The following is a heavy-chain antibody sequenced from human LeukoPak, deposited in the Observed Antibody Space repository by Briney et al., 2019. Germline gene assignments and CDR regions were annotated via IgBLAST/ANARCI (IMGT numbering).Heavy chain of an antibody. CDR2: IYPGDSDA. Sequence: GESLKISCKGSGYSFTNYWIGWVRQMPGKGLEWMGVIYPGDSDARYSPSFQGQVTISADKSISTAYLQWSSLKASDTAIYYCARRGDREWFDPWGQGTLVTVSS. V-gene: IGHV5-51*01. D-gene: IGHD3-10*01. CDR3: ARRGDREWFDP. CDR1: GYSFTNYW. J-gene: IGHJ5*02.